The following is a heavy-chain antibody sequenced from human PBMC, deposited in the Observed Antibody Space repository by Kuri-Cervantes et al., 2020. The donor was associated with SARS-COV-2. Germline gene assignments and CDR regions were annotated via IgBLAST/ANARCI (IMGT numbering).Heavy chain of an antibody. V-gene: IGHV3-23*01. CDR2: ISGSGGST. D-gene: IGHD2-15*01. J-gene: IGHJ3*02. CDR1: GVTFSNYA. Sequence: GESLKISCVASGVTFSNYAMCWVRQAPGKGLEWVSAISGSGGSTYYADSEKGRFTISRDNSKNTLYLQMNSLRAEDTAVYYFASLVVVAATHAFDIWGQGTMVTVSS. CDR3: ASLVVVAATHAFDI.